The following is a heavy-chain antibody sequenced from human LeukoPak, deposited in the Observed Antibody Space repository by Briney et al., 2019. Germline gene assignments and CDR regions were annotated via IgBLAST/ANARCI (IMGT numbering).Heavy chain of an antibody. V-gene: IGHV3-30*02. CDR2: IRYDGSNK. J-gene: IGHJ3*02. CDR1: GFTLSSYG. Sequence: GGSLRLSCAASGFTLSSYGMHWVRQAPGKGLEWVAFIRYDGSNKYYADSVKGRFTISRDNSKNTLYLQMSSLRAEDTAVYYCAKIVRVTHDAFDIWGQGTMVTVSS. CDR3: AKIVRVTHDAFDI. D-gene: IGHD3-16*02.